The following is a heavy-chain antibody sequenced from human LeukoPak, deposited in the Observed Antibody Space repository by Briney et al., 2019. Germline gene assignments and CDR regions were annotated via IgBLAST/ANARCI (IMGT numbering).Heavy chain of an antibody. CDR1: GFTFSSYG. D-gene: IGHD2-2*01. Sequence: PGGSLRLSCAASGFTFSSYGMHWVRQAPGKGLEWVAFIRYDGSNKYYADSVKGRFTISRDNSKNTLYLQMNSLRAEDTAVYYCAKGTEDIVVLLYYFDYWGQGTLVTVSS. V-gene: IGHV3-30*02. CDR3: AKGTEDIVVLLYYFDY. CDR2: IRYDGSNK. J-gene: IGHJ4*02.